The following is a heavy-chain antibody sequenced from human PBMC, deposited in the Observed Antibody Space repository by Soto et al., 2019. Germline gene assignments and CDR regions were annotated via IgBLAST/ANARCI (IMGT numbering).Heavy chain of an antibody. V-gene: IGHV4-61*01. CDR3: ARDGHGMDV. Sequence: PSETLSLTCTVSGGSVSTGSYDWSWIRQPPGKGLEWIGKIFFTGSAHYNPSLRNRVTMSVDTSKDQFSLTLTSVTAADTAVYYCARDGHGMDVWGQGTTATVSS. CDR1: GGSVSTGSYD. CDR2: IFFTGSA. J-gene: IGHJ6*02.